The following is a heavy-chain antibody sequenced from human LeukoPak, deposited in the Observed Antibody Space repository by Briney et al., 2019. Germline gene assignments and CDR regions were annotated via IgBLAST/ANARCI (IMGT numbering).Heavy chain of an antibody. V-gene: IGHV4-39*07. CDR2: IYYSGST. D-gene: IGHD2-15*01. CDR3: AKGGGAFDR. J-gene: IGHJ5*02. Sequence: PSETLSLTCTVSSVSISSSDYYWGWIRQPPGKGLEWIGHIYYSGSTYYNPSLKSRVTISIDKSKNQFSLKLTSVTAADTAVYYCAKGGGAFDRWGRGSLVTVSS. CDR1: SVSISSSDYY.